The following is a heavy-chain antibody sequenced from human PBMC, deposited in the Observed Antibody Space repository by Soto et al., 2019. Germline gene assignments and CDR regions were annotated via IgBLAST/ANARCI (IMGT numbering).Heavy chain of an antibody. J-gene: IGHJ4*02. V-gene: IGHV4-38-2*02. Sequence: PSETLSLTCNVSGFAISRGYYWSWVRQPPGKGLEWIGSIYPSVSSYHNPSLESRLTLSIDTSKNQFTLKLASVTAADTVLYYCAREKVGTTFFDNWGQGTQVTVSS. D-gene: IGHD1-1*01. CDR1: GFAISRGYY. CDR2: IYPSVSS. CDR3: AREKVGTTFFDN.